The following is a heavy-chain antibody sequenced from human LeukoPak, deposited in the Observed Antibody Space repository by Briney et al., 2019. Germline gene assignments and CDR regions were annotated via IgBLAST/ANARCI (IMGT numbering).Heavy chain of an antibody. CDR3: ARGGGSGYENWFDP. J-gene: IGHJ5*02. D-gene: IGHD5-12*01. V-gene: IGHV4-59*06. CDR1: GGSISSYY. CDR2: IYYSGST. Sequence: SETLSLTCTVSGGSISSYYWSWMRQPPGKGLEWIGYIYYSGSTYYNPSLKSRVTISVDTSKNQFSLKLSSVTAADTAVYYCARGGGSGYENWFDPWGQGTLVTVSS.